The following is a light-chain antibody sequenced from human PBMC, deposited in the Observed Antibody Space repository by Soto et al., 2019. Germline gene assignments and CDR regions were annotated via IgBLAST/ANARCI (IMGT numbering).Light chain of an antibody. V-gene: IGLV1-40*01. CDR3: QSYDSSLSAVV. CDR2: GNS. CDR1: STNIGAGYD. Sequence: QSALTQPPSASGAPGQRVTISCTGSSTNIGAGYDVHWYQQLPGTAPKLLIYGNSNRPSGVPDRFSGSKSGTSASLAITGLQAEDEADYYCQSYDSSLSAVVFGGGTKLTVL. J-gene: IGLJ2*01.